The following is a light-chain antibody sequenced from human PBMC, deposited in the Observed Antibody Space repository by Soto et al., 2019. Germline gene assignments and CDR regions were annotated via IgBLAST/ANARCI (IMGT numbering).Light chain of an antibody. CDR3: SSSTSSSTVL. CDR1: SSDVGGYNY. J-gene: IGLJ2*01. CDR2: DVT. V-gene: IGLV2-14*01. Sequence: QSALTQPASVSGSPGQSITISCTGTSSDVGGYNYVCWYQQHPGKAPKLIMHDVTNRPSGVSDRYSGSKSGNTASLSISGLQAEDEADYYCSSSTSSSTVLFGGGTQLTVL.